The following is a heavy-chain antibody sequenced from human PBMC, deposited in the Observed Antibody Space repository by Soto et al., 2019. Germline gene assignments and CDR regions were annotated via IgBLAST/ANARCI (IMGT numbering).Heavy chain of an antibody. Sequence: QVQLVQSGAEVKKPGASVKVSCKASGYTFTNYEINWVRQATGQGLEWMGWMNPNSGNTGHAQKFQVRVTMTRDTSISTAYMELSSLRSEDTAVYFCARGSVRLDVWGQGTTVTVSS. CDR2: MNPNSGNT. CDR1: GYTFTNYE. CDR3: ARGSVRLDV. J-gene: IGHJ6*02. V-gene: IGHV1-8*01.